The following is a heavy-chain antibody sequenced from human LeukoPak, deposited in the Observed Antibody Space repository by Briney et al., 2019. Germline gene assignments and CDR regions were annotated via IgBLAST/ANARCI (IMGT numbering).Heavy chain of an antibody. V-gene: IGHV3-23*01. D-gene: IGHD6-6*01. CDR3: AKVPLAARPDYYYYYMDV. CDR1: GFTFSSYA. CDR2: ISGSGGGT. Sequence: GGSLRLSCAASGFTFSSYAMSWVRQAPGKGLEWVSAISGSGGGTYYADSVKGRFTISRDNSKNTLYLQMNSLRAEDTAVYYCAKVPLAARPDYYYYYMDVWGKGTTVTVSS. J-gene: IGHJ6*03.